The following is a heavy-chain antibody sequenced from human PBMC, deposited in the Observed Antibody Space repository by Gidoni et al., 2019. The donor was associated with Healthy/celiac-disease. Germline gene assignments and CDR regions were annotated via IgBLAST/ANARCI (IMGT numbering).Heavy chain of an antibody. CDR2: IRSKAYGGTT. Sequence: EVQLVESGGGLVQPGRSLRLSCTASGFPFGDYAMSWFRQAPGKGLEWVGFIRSKAYGGTTEYAASVKGRFTISRDDSKSIAYLQMNNLKTEDTAVYYCTRVHYYGSGSSPPPDYWGQGTLVTVSS. CDR1: GFPFGDYA. CDR3: TRVHYYGSGSSPPPDY. J-gene: IGHJ4*02. D-gene: IGHD3-10*01. V-gene: IGHV3-49*03.